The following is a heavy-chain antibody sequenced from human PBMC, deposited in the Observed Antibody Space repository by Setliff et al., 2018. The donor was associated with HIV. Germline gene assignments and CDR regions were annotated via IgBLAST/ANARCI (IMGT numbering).Heavy chain of an antibody. V-gene: IGHV4-34*01. Sequence: SETLSLTCAVYGGSFSGYYWSWIRQPPGKGLEWIGEINHSGSTNYNPSLKSRVTISVDTSKNQFSLKLSSVTAADTAVYYCARGQYVLRFFHYYYMDVWGKGTTVTVAS. D-gene: IGHD3-3*01. CDR3: ARGQYVLRFFHYYYMDV. J-gene: IGHJ6*03. CDR2: INHSGST. CDR1: GGSFSGYY.